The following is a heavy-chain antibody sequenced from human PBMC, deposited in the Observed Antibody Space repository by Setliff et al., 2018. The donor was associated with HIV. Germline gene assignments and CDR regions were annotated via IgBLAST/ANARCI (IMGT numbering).Heavy chain of an antibody. D-gene: IGHD6-19*01. Sequence: PGGSLRLSCVASGFTFSTYGMHWVRQAPGKGLEWVANIKQGGNEKFYVDTVKGRLTISRDDAESSLYLQMNSLRTEDTALYYCAKGAVALDYWGQGTLVTVSS. CDR3: AKGAVALDY. J-gene: IGHJ4*02. V-gene: IGHV3-7*03. CDR2: IKQGGNEK. CDR1: GFTFSTYG.